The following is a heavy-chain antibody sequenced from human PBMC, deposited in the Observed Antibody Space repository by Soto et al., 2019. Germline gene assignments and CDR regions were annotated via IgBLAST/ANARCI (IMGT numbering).Heavy chain of an antibody. CDR3: AKDLDSSSWYYYYYGMYV. V-gene: IGHV3-23*01. D-gene: IGHD6-13*01. CDR2: ISGSGGST. Sequence: GGSLRLSCAASGFTFSSYAMSWVRQAPGKGLEWVSAISGSGGSTYYADSVKGRFTISRDNSKNTLYLQMNSLRAEDTAVYYCAKDLDSSSWYYYYYGMYVWGQGTTVTVSS. CDR1: GFTFSSYA. J-gene: IGHJ6*02.